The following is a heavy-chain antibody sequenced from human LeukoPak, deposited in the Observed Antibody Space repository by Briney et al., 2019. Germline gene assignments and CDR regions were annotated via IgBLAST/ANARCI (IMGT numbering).Heavy chain of an antibody. Sequence: GASVKVSCKASGYTLTGYYIHWVRQAPGQGLEWMGWINPNGDGTNYAQNFQGRVTVTRDTSISTAYMELSSLRSEDTAVYYCAREPPSYGSGSYRDDAFDIWGQGTMVTVSS. J-gene: IGHJ3*02. D-gene: IGHD3-10*01. CDR3: AREPPSYGSGSYRDDAFDI. V-gene: IGHV1-2*02. CDR1: GYTLTGYY. CDR2: INPNGDGT.